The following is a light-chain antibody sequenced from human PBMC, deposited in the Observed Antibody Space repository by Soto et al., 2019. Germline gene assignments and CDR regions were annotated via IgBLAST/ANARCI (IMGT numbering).Light chain of an antibody. Sequence: DIQMTQSPFTLSASVGDRVTISCRASQGISTWLAWYRQKPGEAPKLLIYHASNLETGVPSRFSGSGSGTEFTLTSSGLQPDDFATYYCQQYKASSWTFGPGTKVEI. CDR3: QQYKASSWT. J-gene: IGKJ1*01. CDR2: HAS. V-gene: IGKV1-5*01. CDR1: QGISTW.